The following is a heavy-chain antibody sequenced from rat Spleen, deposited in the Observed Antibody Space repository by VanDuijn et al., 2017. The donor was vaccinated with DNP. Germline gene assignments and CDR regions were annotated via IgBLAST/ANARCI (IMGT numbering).Heavy chain of an antibody. CDR2: IRTSGGNT. CDR3: ATQGVYYGLLLQMDA. CDR1: GFTFSNYD. D-gene: IGHD1-6*01. Sequence: EVQLVESGGGLVQPGRSLKLSCAASGFTFSNYDMAWVRQALTKGLERVASIRTSGGNTYYRDSVKGRFTVSRDNAKSTLYLQMDSLRTEDTATYYCATQGVYYGLLLQMDAWGQGASVTVSS. V-gene: IGHV5-25*01. J-gene: IGHJ4*01.